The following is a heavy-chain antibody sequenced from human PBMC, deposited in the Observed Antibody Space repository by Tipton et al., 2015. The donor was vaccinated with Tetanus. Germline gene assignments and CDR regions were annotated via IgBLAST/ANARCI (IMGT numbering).Heavy chain of an antibody. V-gene: IGHV4-31*03. CDR3: ARGSRFWFDY. J-gene: IGHJ4*02. CDR2: ILYTGST. Sequence: TLSLTCTVSGDSISSGGYYWSWIRQHPGEGLEWIGYILYTGSTYHNPSLKSRLTISVDTSKNQFSLNLSSVTAADTAVYYCARGSRFWFDYWGQGTLVTVSS. CDR1: GDSISSGGYY.